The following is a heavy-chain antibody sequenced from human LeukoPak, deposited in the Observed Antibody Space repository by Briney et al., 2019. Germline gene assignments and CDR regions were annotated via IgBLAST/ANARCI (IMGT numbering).Heavy chain of an antibody. V-gene: IGHV3-30*18. CDR2: ISYDGSNK. D-gene: IGHD2-15*01. Sequence: PGRSLRLSCAASGFTFSSHGMHWVRQAPGKGLEWVAVISYDGSNKYYADSVKGRFTISRDNSKNTLYLQMNSLRAEDTAVYYCAKDGADIVVVVAAPLSYYYYGVDVWGQGTTVTVSS. CDR3: AKDGADIVVVVAAPLSYYYYGVDV. J-gene: IGHJ6*02. CDR1: GFTFSSHG.